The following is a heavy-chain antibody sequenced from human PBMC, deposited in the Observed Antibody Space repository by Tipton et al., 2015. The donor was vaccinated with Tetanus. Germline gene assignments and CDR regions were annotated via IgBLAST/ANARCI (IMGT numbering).Heavy chain of an antibody. V-gene: IGHV3-48*01. CDR2: IGSFSRTI. Sequence: SLRLSCEASGFSFSSYAMHWVRQAPGKGLEWISYIGSFSRTINYADSVRGRFTTFRDNAKSSLYLQMSRLRAEDTAVYYCARVVRDYYYGMDVWGQGTTVTVSS. D-gene: IGHD3-22*01. CDR1: GFSFSSYA. CDR3: ARVVRDYYYGMDV. J-gene: IGHJ6*02.